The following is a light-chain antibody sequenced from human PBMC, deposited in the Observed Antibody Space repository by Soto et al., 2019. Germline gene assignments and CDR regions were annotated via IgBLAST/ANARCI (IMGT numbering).Light chain of an antibody. CDR2: AAS. CDR1: QGISNY. J-gene: IGKJ1*01. V-gene: IGKV1-27*01. Sequence: DIQMTQSPSSLSASVGDRVTITCRASQGISNYLAWYQQKPGKVPKLLIYAASTLQSGVPSRFSGSGSGTDFTLTISSLQQEDVATYYCQKYNSAPTFGQGTKADSK. CDR3: QKYNSAPT.